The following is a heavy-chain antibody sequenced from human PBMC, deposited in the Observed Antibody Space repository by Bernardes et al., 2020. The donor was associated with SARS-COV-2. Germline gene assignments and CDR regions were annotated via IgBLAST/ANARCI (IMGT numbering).Heavy chain of an antibody. J-gene: IGHJ6*02. CDR3: ARDKLVGSSWYVHYYYGMDV. CDR1: GYTFTTYG. Sequence: ASVKVSCKASGYTFTTYGISWVRQAPGQGLEWMGWISAYNGNTNYAQKLQGRVTMTTDTSTSTAYMEMRSLRSDDTAMYYCARDKLVGSSWYVHYYYGMDVWGQGTTVTVSS. CDR2: ISAYNGNT. D-gene: IGHD6-13*01. V-gene: IGHV1-18*01.